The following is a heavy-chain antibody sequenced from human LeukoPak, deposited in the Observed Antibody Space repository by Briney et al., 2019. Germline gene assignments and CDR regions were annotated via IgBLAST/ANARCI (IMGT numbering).Heavy chain of an antibody. D-gene: IGHD6-6*01. CDR2: IRYDGNNK. CDR3: ARDDGGGSSSY. Sequence: GGSLRLSCAASGFIFSSYGIHWVRQAPGKGLEWLAFIRYDGNNKYYADSVKGRFTISRDNAKNSLYLQMNSLRAEDTAVYYCARDDGGGSSSYWGQGTLVTVSS. CDR1: GFIFSSYG. J-gene: IGHJ4*02. V-gene: IGHV3-30*02.